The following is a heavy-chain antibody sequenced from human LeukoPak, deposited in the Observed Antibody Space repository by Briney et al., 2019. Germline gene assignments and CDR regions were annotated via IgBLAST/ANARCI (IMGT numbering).Heavy chain of an antibody. Sequence: GGSLRLSCAASGFTFSSYWMSWVRQAPGKGLEWVANIKQDGSEKHYVDSVKGRFTISRDNAKNSLYLQMNSLRAEDTAVYYCARESYYYDSSGPRERDYWGQGTLVTVSS. D-gene: IGHD3-22*01. CDR1: GFTFSSYW. J-gene: IGHJ4*02. V-gene: IGHV3-7*01. CDR2: IKQDGSEK. CDR3: ARESYYYDSSGPRERDY.